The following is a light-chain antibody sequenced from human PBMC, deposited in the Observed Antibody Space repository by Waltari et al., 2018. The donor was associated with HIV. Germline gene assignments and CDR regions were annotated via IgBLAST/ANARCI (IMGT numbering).Light chain of an antibody. J-gene: IGKJ3*01. CDR3: QQYNSWSPRFT. Sequence: EIVMTQSPAILLASPGERAVLSCRASQSVSSNLAWYQHTPGQAPRLLIHAASTRATDIPPRFRGSGSVTEFTLTISGLQSEDFAFYYCQQYNSWSPRFTFGPGTKV. V-gene: IGKV3-15*01. CDR1: QSVSSN. CDR2: AAS.